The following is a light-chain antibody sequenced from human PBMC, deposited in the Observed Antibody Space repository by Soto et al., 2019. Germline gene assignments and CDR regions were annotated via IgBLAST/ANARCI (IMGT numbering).Light chain of an antibody. V-gene: IGLV2-14*01. CDR2: EVS. J-gene: IGLJ1*01. CDR1: SSDVGGYNY. Sequence: QSVLTQPASVSGSPGQSITISCTGTSSDVGGYNYVSWYQQHPGKTPKRRIYEVSNEPSGVSNRFSGSQSGNTASLTISGLQAEDEADYYCSSYTSSSTPYVFGTGTKLTVL. CDR3: SSYTSSSTPYV.